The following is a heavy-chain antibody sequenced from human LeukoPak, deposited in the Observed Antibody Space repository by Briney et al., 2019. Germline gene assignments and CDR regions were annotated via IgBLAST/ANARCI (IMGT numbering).Heavy chain of an antibody. V-gene: IGHV1-3*01. Sequence: GASVKVSCKASGYTFSSYAIHWVRQAPGQRLEWMGWINAGTGQTKYSQKLQRRVTITRDTSASTAYMELSSLRSEDTAAYSCARAGVVEMATIGFDYWGLGTLVTVSS. CDR1: GYTFSSYA. D-gene: IGHD5-24*01. CDR3: ARAGVVEMATIGFDY. CDR2: INAGTGQT. J-gene: IGHJ4*02.